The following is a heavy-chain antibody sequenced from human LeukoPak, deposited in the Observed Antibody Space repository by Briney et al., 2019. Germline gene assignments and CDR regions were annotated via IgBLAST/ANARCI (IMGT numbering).Heavy chain of an antibody. CDR3: TRDDFSGSYCD. Sequence: ETLSLTCTVSGGSISSYYWSWVRQAPGKGLEWVANIKGDGSETYYVDSVKGRFTISRDNTRNSLYLQMNSLRADDTATYYCTRDDFSGSYCDWGQGTLVTVSS. V-gene: IGHV3-7*01. D-gene: IGHD1-26*01. CDR1: GGSISSYY. J-gene: IGHJ4*02. CDR2: IKGDGSET.